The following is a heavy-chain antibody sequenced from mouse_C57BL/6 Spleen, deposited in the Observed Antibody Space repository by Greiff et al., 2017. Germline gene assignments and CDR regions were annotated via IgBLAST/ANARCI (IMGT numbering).Heavy chain of an antibody. CDR2: IYPGDGDT. CDR1: GYAFSSYW. V-gene: IGHV1-80*01. CDR3: ARWRGYYGSSFDY. Sequence: VQLQQSGAELVKPGASVKISCKASGYAFSSYWMNWVKQRPGKGLEWIGQIYPGDGDTNYNGKFKGKATLTADKSSSTAYMQLSSLTSEDSAVYFCARWRGYYGSSFDYWGQGTTLTVSS. D-gene: IGHD1-1*01. J-gene: IGHJ2*01.